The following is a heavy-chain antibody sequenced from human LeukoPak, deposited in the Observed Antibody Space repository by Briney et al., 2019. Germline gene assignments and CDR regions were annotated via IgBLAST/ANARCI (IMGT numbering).Heavy chain of an antibody. CDR2: ISASGDRT. CDR3: AKDLPKITIFGALQH. J-gene: IGHJ1*01. Sequence: GGSLRLSCVASGFIFSSYVMSWVRQAPGKGLGWVSGISASGDRTYYADSVKGRFTISRDNSKNTLYLQMNSLRVEDTAVYSCAKDLPKITIFGALQHWGQGTLVTVSS. V-gene: IGHV3-23*01. CDR1: GFIFSSYV. D-gene: IGHD3-3*01.